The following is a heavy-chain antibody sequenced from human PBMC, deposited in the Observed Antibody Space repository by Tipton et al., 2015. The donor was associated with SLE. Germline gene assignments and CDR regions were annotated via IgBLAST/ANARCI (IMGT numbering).Heavy chain of an antibody. CDR2: MYTSGST. J-gene: IGHJ4*02. V-gene: IGHV4-61*02. CDR3: AREVYDFSRWGCFDY. D-gene: IGHD3/OR15-3a*01. CDR1: GGSITSGSFY. Sequence: LRLSCTVSGGSITSGSFYWNWIRQPAGKGLEWIGRMYTSGSTNYNPSLKSRVTISVDTSKNQFSLKLSSVTAADTAVYYCAREVYDFSRWGCFDYWGQGTLVTVSS.